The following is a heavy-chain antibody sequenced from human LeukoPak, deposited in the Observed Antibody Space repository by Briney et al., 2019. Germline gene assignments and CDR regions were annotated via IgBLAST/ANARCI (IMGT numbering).Heavy chain of an antibody. V-gene: IGHV3-49*04. CDR1: GFTFGDYA. CDR3: TRVSTVTHY. Sequence: SGGSLRLSCTASGFTFGDYAMSWVRQAPGKGLEWVGFIRSKAYGGTTEYAASVKGRFTISRDDSKSIAYLQMNSLKTEDTAVYYCTRVSTVTHYWGKGTLVTVSS. CDR2: IRSKAYGGTT. D-gene: IGHD4-17*01. J-gene: IGHJ4*02.